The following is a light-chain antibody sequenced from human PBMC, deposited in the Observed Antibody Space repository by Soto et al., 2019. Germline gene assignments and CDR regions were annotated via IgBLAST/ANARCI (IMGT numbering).Light chain of an antibody. CDR1: SSEVGGYKY. Sequence: QSALTQPPSASGSPGQSVTISCTGTSSEVGGYKYVSWFQQHPGKAPKLMICEVSKRPSGVPDRFSGSRSGNTASLTVSGLQAEDEADYYCCSYAGSNNYVFGTGTKLTVL. V-gene: IGLV2-8*01. CDR2: EVS. CDR3: CSYAGSNNYV. J-gene: IGLJ1*01.